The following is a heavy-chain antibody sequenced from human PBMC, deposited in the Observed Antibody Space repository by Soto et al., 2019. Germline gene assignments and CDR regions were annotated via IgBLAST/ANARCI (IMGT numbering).Heavy chain of an antibody. CDR3: ARGGGELSLYYYYGMDV. J-gene: IGHJ6*02. V-gene: IGHV1-3*01. Sequence: ASVEVSCKASGYTFTSYAMHWVRQAPGQRLEWMGWINAGNGNTKYSQKFQGRVTITRDTSASTAYMELSSLRSEDTAVYYCARGGGELSLYYYYGMDVWGQGTTVTVSS. CDR2: INAGNGNT. CDR1: GYTFTSYA. D-gene: IGHD3-10*01.